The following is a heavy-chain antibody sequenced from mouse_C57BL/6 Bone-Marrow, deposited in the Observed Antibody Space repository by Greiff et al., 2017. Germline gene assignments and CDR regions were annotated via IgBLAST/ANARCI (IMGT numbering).Heavy chain of an antibody. CDR2: MHPNGGSP. Sequence: QVQLQQPGAELVKPGASVKLSCKASGYTFTNYWMHWVKQRPGQGLEWIGMMHPNGGSPDYNEKFKSEATLSVDKSSRTAYMALSSLPSEDSAFYYCARSYDYDDYTMDYWGQGTSVTVSS. CDR1: GYTFTNYW. V-gene: IGHV1-64*01. D-gene: IGHD2-4*01. CDR3: ARSYDYDDYTMDY. J-gene: IGHJ4*01.